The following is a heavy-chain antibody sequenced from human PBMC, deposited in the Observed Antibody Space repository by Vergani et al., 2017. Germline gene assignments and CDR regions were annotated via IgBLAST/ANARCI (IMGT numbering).Heavy chain of an antibody. V-gene: IGHV3-7*03. Sequence: EVQLVESGGGLVQPGGSLRLSCAASGFTFSSYWMSWVRQAPGKGLEWVANIKQDGSEKYYVDSVKGRFTIARDNAKNSLYMQMNSLRAEDTDVYYCARAWGSSGWSHSDNWFDPWGQGTLVTVSS. CDR3: ARAWGSSGWSHSDNWFDP. J-gene: IGHJ5*02. D-gene: IGHD6-19*01. CDR2: IKQDGSEK. CDR1: GFTFSSYW.